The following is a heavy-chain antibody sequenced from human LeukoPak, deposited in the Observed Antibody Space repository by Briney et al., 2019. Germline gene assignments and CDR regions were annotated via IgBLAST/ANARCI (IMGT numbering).Heavy chain of an antibody. J-gene: IGHJ5*02. D-gene: IGHD1-26*01. V-gene: IGHV1-46*01. CDR3: ARDNSVGDNAWWFDP. Sequence: ASVKVSCKASGYTFTSYYMHWVRQAPGQGLEWMGIINPSGGSTSYAQKFQDRVTMTRDMSTSTDYMELSSLRSEDTAIYYCARDNSVGDNAWWFDPWGQGTLVTVSS. CDR1: GYTFTSYY. CDR2: INPSGGST.